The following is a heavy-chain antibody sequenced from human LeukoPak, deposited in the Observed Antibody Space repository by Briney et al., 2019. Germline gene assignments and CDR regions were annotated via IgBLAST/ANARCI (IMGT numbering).Heavy chain of an antibody. Sequence: KPSETLSLTCTVSGGSISSYYWSWVRQHPGKGLEWIGYIYYSGSTYYNPSLKSRVTISVDTSKNQFSLKLSSVTAADTAVYYCARVVGYYYDSSGYEYFQHWGQGTLVTVSS. D-gene: IGHD3-22*01. V-gene: IGHV4-59*06. J-gene: IGHJ1*01. CDR2: IYYSGST. CDR3: ARVVGYYYDSSGYEYFQH. CDR1: GGSISSYY.